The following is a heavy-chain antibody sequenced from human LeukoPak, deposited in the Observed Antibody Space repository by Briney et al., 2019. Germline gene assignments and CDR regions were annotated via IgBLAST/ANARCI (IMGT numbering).Heavy chain of an antibody. CDR2: IYHSGST. J-gene: IGHJ3*02. Sequence: SQTLSLTCTVSGGSISSGGYYWSWIRQPPGKGLEWIGYIYHSGSTYYNPSLKSRVTISVDRSKNQFSLKLSSVTAADTAVYYCARAAAINAFDIWGQGTMVTVSS. CDR3: ARAAAINAFDI. D-gene: IGHD2-2*01. CDR1: GGSISSGGYY. V-gene: IGHV4-30-2*01.